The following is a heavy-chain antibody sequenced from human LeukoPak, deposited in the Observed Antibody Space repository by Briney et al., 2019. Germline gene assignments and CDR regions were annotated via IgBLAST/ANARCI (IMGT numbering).Heavy chain of an antibody. CDR2: IYNTRTS. D-gene: IGHD1-26*01. V-gene: IGHV4-39*01. CDR1: GASITSGTYY. CDR3: ARGDPSRSPFWWYFDL. J-gene: IGHJ2*01. Sequence: SETLSLTCAVSGASITSGTYYWYFMRHSPERVVECVGSIYNTRTSNYNPPLMGRATVSFDTSKNQVFLQLRSVTAAGTAVYYCARGDPSRSPFWWYFDLWGSGTLVTVSS.